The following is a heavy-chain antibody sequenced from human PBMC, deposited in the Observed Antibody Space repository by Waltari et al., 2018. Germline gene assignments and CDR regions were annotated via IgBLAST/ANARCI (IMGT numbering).Heavy chain of an antibody. CDR1: GFTFSTTW. CDR3: TTDQGDSYTFYSFDY. V-gene: IGHV3-15*01. Sequence: EVQLVESGGGLVNPGGSLRLSCSASGFTFSTTWMYWVRQAPGKGLEWIARIKTQSDGGGATYYAAPVTGRFTVSRDDSKNMLYLQMSSLKTEDTAMYYCTTDQGDSYTFYSFDYWGQGTLVTVSS. J-gene: IGHJ4*02. CDR2: IKTQSDGGGAT. D-gene: IGHD3-16*02.